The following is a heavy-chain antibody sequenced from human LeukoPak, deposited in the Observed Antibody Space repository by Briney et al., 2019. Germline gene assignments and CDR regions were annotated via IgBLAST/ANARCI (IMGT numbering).Heavy chain of an antibody. CDR2: IYHSGST. Sequence: SETLSLTCAVSGGSISSGGYSWSWIRQPPGKGPEWIGYIYHSGSTYYNPSLKSRVTISVDRSKNQFSLKLSSVTAADTAVYYCARDGGYYDSSGYYYFYGMDVWGQGTTVTVSS. CDR3: ARDGGYYDSSGYYYFYGMDV. V-gene: IGHV4-30-2*01. D-gene: IGHD3-22*01. CDR1: GGSISSGGYS. J-gene: IGHJ6*02.